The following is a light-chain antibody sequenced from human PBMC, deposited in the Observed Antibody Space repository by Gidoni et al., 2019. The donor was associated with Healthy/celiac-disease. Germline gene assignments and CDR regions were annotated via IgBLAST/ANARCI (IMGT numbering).Light chain of an antibody. V-gene: IGLV3-1*01. J-gene: IGLJ2*01. CDR1: KLGDKY. Sequence: SYELTQPSSVSVSPGQTASITCSGDKLGDKYACWYQQQPGQSPVLVIYQDSKRPSGIPERFSGSNSGNTATLTISGTQAMDEADYYCQAWDSSTAVFGGGTKLTVL. CDR3: QAWDSSTAV. CDR2: QDS.